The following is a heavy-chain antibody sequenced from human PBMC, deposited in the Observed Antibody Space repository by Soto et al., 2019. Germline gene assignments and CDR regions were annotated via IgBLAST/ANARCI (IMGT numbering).Heavy chain of an antibody. CDR3: ARGRYSSGWYHYYGMDV. D-gene: IGHD6-19*01. Sequence: QVQLVQSGAEVKKPGASVKVSCKASGYTVTGYYMHWVRQAPGQGLEWLGWINPNSGGTNYAQKFEGWVNMTRDTSISTAYMELSRLRSDDTAVYYCARGRYSSGWYHYYGMDVWGQGTTVTVSS. V-gene: IGHV1-2*04. CDR2: INPNSGGT. J-gene: IGHJ6*02. CDR1: GYTVTGYY.